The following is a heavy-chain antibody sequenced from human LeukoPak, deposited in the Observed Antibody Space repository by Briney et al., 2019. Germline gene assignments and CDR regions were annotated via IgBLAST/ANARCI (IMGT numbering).Heavy chain of an antibody. CDR2: ISGSGGST. J-gene: IGHJ4*02. V-gene: IGHV3-23*01. CDR3: ATINPVVPAARVY. CDR1: GFTFSSYA. Sequence: GGSLRLFCAASGFTFSSYAMSWVRQAPGKGLEWVSAISGSGGSTYDADSVKGRFTISRDNSKKTLYLQMNSLRAEDTAVYYCATINPVVPAARVYWGQGTLVTVAS. D-gene: IGHD2-2*01.